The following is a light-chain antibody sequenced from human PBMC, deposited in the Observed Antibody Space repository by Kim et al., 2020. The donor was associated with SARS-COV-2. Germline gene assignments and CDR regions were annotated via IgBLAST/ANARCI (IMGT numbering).Light chain of an antibody. Sequence: APGKTARITCGGNNMGSKSVHWYQQKPGQAPVLVIYYDSDRPSGIPERFSGSNSGNTATLTISRVEAGDEADYYCQVWESSSDHRVFGGGTELTVL. V-gene: IGLV3-21*01. CDR2: YDS. CDR1: NMGSKS. CDR3: QVWESSSDHRV. J-gene: IGLJ3*02.